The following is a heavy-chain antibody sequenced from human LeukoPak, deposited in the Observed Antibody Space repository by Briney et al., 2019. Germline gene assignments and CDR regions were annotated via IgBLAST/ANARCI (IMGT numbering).Heavy chain of an antibody. Sequence: PGRSLRLSCAASGFTFSNYGMHWVRQAPGKGLEWVAVISNGGSNKYYADSVKGRFTISRDNSKNTLYLQMNSLRPEDTALYYCAKDLMWYDSSGSDGMDVWGQGTTVTVSS. D-gene: IGHD3-22*01. CDR2: ISNGGSNK. J-gene: IGHJ6*02. CDR3: AKDLMWYDSSGSDGMDV. CDR1: GFTFSNYG. V-gene: IGHV3-30*18.